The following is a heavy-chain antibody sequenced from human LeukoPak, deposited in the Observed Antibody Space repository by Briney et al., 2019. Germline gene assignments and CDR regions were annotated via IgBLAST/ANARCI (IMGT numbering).Heavy chain of an antibody. Sequence: ASVKVSCKASGYTFTSYYMHWVRQATGQGLEWMGIINPSGGSTNYAQKFQGRVTMTRDTSTSTVYMELSSLKSEDTAVYYCTRSSGYDDGDYWGQGTLVTVSS. CDR2: INPSGGST. CDR1: GYTFTSYY. J-gene: IGHJ4*02. CDR3: TRSSGYDDGDY. V-gene: IGHV1-46*03. D-gene: IGHD5-12*01.